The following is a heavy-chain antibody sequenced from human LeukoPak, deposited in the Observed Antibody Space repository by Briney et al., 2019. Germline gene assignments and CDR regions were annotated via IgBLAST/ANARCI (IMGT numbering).Heavy chain of an antibody. V-gene: IGHV3-33*01. CDR3: ARDKVDTAMVNVPTHFDY. J-gene: IGHJ4*02. CDR1: GFTFSSYG. Sequence: PGGSLRLSCAASGFTFSSYGMHWVRQAPGKGLEWVAVIWYDGSNKYYADSVKGRFTISRDNSKNTLYLQMNSLRAEDTAVYYCARDKVDTAMVNVPTHFDYWGQGTLVTVSS. CDR2: IWYDGSNK. D-gene: IGHD5-18*01.